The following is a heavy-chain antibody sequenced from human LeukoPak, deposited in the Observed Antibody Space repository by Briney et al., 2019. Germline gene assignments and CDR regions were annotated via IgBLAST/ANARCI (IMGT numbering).Heavy chain of an antibody. Sequence: SEPLSLTCTVSGGSLSISSYYWGWICQPPGKGLEWIGSIYYSGSTDYSPSLKSRVTISVDTSKNQFSLKLSSVTAADTAVYYCARRGGYSGSYYFDYWGQGTLVTVSS. CDR2: IYYSGST. CDR3: ARRGGYSGSYYFDY. D-gene: IGHD1-26*01. CDR1: GGSLSISSYY. J-gene: IGHJ4*02. V-gene: IGHV4-39*01.